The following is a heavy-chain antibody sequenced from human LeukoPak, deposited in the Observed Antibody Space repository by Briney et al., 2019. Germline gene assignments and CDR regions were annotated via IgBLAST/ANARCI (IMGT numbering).Heavy chain of an antibody. CDR2: ISSSGGTT. Sequence: GGSLRLSCAASGFTFSTYAMTWVRQAPGKGLDWVSTISSSGGTTYYADSVKGRFTIFRDNSKNTLYLQMNSLRAEDTAVYYCAKPLARGYSDNWGQGALVTVSS. J-gene: IGHJ4*02. V-gene: IGHV3-23*01. CDR3: AKPLARGYSDN. D-gene: IGHD3-10*01. CDR1: GFTFSTYA.